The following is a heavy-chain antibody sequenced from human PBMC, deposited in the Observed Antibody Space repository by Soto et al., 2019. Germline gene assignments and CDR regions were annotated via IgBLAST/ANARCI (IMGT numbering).Heavy chain of an antibody. CDR2: ISHDGHA. CDR3: ERQGYGDYLGGNGFDH. CDR1: GDSISDTRFY. J-gene: IGHJ5*02. D-gene: IGHD4-17*01. V-gene: IGHV4-39*01. Sequence: ATLSLTCSILGDSISDTRFYWGWVRQSPEKGLEWIGSISHDGHAYYNPSLKSRVTLFADTSRNQFSLTMKSVTVADTALYFCERQGYGDYLGGNGFDHWGQGDLVTVVS.